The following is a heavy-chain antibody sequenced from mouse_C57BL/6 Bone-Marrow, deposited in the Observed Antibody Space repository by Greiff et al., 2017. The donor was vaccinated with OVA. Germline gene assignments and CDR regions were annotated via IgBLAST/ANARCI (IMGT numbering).Heavy chain of an antibody. Sequence: VQLQQSGGGLVQPGGSLSLSCAASGFTFTDYYMSWVRQPPGKALEWLGFIKNKANGYTPEYSASVKGRFTISRDNSQSILYLQMNALRAEDSATYDSARDSHYWYFDVWGTGTTVTVSS. J-gene: IGHJ1*03. CDR1: GFTFTDYY. V-gene: IGHV7-3*01. CDR3: ARDSHYWYFDV. CDR2: IKNKANGYTP.